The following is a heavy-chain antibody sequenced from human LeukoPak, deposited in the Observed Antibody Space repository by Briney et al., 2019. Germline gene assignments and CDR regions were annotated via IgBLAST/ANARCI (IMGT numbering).Heavy chain of an antibody. CDR1: GGSISSNSYY. Sequence: SETLSLTCTVSGGSISSNSYYWGWIRQPPGKGLEWIGEINHSGSTNYNPSLKSRVTISVDTSKNQFSLKLSSVTAADTAVYYCAREEQLRYSGSYQNKPSTKEDNYWGQGTLVTVSS. V-gene: IGHV4-39*07. CDR3: AREEQLRYSGSYQNKPSTKEDNY. J-gene: IGHJ4*02. D-gene: IGHD1-26*01. CDR2: INHSGST.